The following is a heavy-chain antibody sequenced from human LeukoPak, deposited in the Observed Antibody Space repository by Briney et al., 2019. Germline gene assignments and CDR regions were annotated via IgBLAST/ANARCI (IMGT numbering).Heavy chain of an antibody. CDR2: ISGSSGDT. CDR1: GFTFSSYA. CDR3: ASRMGGYYYGLDV. J-gene: IGHJ6*02. Sequence: PGGSLRLSCAASGFTFSSYAMSWVRQAPGKGLEWVSAISGSSGDTYYADSVKGRFTISRDNSKNTLYLQMNSLRAEDTAVYYCASRMGGYYYGLDVWGQGTTVTVSS. D-gene: IGHD2-8*01. V-gene: IGHV3-23*01.